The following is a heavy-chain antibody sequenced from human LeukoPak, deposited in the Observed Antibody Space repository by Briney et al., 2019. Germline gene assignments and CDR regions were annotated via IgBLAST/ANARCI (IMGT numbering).Heavy chain of an antibody. CDR3: ARDDYGGKFDY. J-gene: IGHJ4*02. D-gene: IGHD4-23*01. Sequence: GGSLRLSCAASGFTFSSYSMNWVRQAPGKGLVWVSRIKTDGSSTSYADSVKGRFTISRDNAKNTLYLQINSLRAEDTAVYYCARDDYGGKFDYWGQGILVTVSS. CDR2: IKTDGSST. CDR1: GFTFSSYS. V-gene: IGHV3-74*01.